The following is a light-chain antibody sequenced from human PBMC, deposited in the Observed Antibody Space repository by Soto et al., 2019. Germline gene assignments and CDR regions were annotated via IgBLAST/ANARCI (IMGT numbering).Light chain of an antibody. J-gene: IGLJ1*01. CDR3: AAWDYSLNGPV. V-gene: IGLV1-36*01. CDR1: SSNIGNNA. Sequence: QSVLTQPPSVSEAPRQRVTISCSGSSSNIGNNAVNWYQQLPGKAPKLLIYYDDLLPSGVSDRFYGSKSGTSASLAISGLQSEDEADYYCAAWDYSLNGPVFGTGTKLTVL. CDR2: YDD.